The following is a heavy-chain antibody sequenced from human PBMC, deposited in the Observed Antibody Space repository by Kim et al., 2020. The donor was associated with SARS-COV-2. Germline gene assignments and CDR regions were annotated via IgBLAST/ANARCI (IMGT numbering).Heavy chain of an antibody. Sequence: GGSLRLSCAASGFTFRSYAMHWVRQAPGKGLEYVSAINGDGGYPYSAHSVKGRFTISRDTNKDTLYLQKGRLRPEDTALYYCARFITGTPYYGMDVWGQGTTVTVSS. CDR1: GFTFRSYA. D-gene: IGHD1-20*01. CDR3: ARFITGTPYYGMDV. CDR2: INGDGGYP. V-gene: IGHV3-64*01. J-gene: IGHJ6*02.